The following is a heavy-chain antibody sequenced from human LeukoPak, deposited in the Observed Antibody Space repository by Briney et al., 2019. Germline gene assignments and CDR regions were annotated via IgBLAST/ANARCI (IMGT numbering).Heavy chain of an antibody. CDR2: IYPGDSDT. V-gene: IGHV5-51*01. CDR3: ARGSGSRNWFDP. D-gene: IGHD3-10*01. Sequence: GESLKISCKASGYTYTSYWIGWVRQMPGKGLEWMGFIYPGDSDTRYSPSFQGQVTISADKSINTAYLQWGSLKASDTAMYYCARGSGSRNWFDPWGQGTLVTVSS. CDR1: GYTYTSYW. J-gene: IGHJ5*02.